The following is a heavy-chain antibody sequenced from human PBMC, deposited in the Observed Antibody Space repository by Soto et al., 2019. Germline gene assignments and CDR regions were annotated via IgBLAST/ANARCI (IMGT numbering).Heavy chain of an antibody. D-gene: IGHD2-2*01. CDR1: GSTFGVYA. Sequence: SLRLSCAASGSTFGVYAMHWVRQAPGKGLEWVSGISASSGTRGYADSVKGRFTICRENAENPLYLQMNSLRAEDTASYFCAKSRSRWSGLDYFGLDAWGHGTTVTVS. CDR2: ISASSGTR. J-gene: IGHJ6*02. V-gene: IGHV3-9*01. CDR3: AKSRSRWSGLDYFGLDA.